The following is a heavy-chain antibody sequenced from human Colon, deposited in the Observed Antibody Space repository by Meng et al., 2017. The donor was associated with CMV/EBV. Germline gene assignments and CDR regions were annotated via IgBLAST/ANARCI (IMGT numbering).Heavy chain of an antibody. V-gene: IGHV4-39*07. CDR1: GASISSTDY. CDR2: IHSSGTT. D-gene: IGHD6-19*01. CDR3: VRGGGIGVADY. Sequence: SETLSLACIISGASISSTDYWGWIRQPPGKGLEGIGNIHSSGTTYYNPSLKSRVTISVDTSKNQVSLKVNSVTAADTAMYYCVRGGGIGVADYWGQGTLVTVSS. J-gene: IGHJ4*02.